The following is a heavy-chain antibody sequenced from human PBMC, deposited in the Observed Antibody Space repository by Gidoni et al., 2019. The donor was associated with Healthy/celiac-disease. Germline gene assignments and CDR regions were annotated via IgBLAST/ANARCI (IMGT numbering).Heavy chain of an antibody. CDR1: GFTFSRSA. V-gene: IGHV3-30-3*01. D-gene: IGHD4-17*01. J-gene: IGHJ4*02. CDR2: ISYDGSNK. Sequence: QVQLVESGGGVVQPGRSLILSCAASGFTFSRSAMHWVRQAPAKGLEWVAVISYDGSNKYYADSGKGRFTISRDNSKNTLYLQMNSLRAEDTAVYYCARAETTVTTFGPLYYFDYWGQGTLVTVSS. CDR3: ARAETTVTTFGPLYYFDY.